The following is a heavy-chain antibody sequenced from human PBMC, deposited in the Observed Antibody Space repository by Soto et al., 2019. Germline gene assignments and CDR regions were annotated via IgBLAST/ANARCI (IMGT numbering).Heavy chain of an antibody. CDR2: IYYSGSA. J-gene: IGHJ6*02. CDR3: ARGVGFGYYYYHMDL. V-gene: IGHV4-61*01. CDR1: GDSVTSVSDY. D-gene: IGHD3-10*01. Sequence: SETLSLTCTVSGDSVTSVSDYWSWIRQPPGKGLEWIGYIYYSGSADYNPSLGSRATISIDTSKNQFSLKLTSVTAADTAVYYCARGVGFGYYYYHMDLWGQGTTVTVSS.